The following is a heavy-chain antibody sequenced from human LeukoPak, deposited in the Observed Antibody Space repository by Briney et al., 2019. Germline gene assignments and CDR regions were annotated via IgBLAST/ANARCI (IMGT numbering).Heavy chain of an antibody. V-gene: IGHV1-2*02. CDR1: GYTFSGYY. J-gene: IGHJ4*02. D-gene: IGHD3-16*01. Sequence: ASVKVSCKASGYTFSGYYMHWVRQAPGQGLEWMGWINPNSGGTNYAQKFQGRVTMTRDTSISTAYMELSRLRSDDTAVYYCARDHHDYVWGSYGDYWGQGTLVTVSS. CDR3: ARDHHDYVWGSYGDY. CDR2: INPNSGGT.